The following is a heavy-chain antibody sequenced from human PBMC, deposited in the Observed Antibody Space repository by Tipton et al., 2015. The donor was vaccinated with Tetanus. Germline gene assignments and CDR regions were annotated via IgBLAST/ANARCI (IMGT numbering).Heavy chain of an antibody. J-gene: IGHJ6*02. Sequence: SLRLFCAASGFTFSSYAMSWVRQAPGKGLEWVSAISGSGGSTYYADSVKGRFTISRDNSKNTLYLQMNSRRAEDTAVYYCAKVRDIVVVVAATVADGMDVWGQGTTVPVSS. CDR2: ISGSGGST. V-gene: IGHV3-23*01. CDR3: AKVRDIVVVVAATVADGMDV. CDR1: GFTFSSYA. D-gene: IGHD2-15*01.